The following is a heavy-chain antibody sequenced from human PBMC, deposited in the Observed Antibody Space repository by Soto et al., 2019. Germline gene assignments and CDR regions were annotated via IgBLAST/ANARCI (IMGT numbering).Heavy chain of an antibody. CDR1: GGSISSYY. CDR2: IYYSGST. CDR3: ARGYYDILTGYLYQYYFDY. D-gene: IGHD3-9*01. Sequence: KASETLSLTCTVSGGSISSYYWSWIRQPPGKGLEWIGYIYYSGSTNYNPSLKSRVTISVDTSKNQFSLKLSSVTAADTAVYYCARGYYDILTGYLYQYYFDYWGQGTLVTVSS. V-gene: IGHV4-59*01. J-gene: IGHJ4*02.